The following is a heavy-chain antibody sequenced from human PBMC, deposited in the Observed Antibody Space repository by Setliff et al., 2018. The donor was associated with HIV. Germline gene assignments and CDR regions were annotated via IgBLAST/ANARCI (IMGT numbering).Heavy chain of an antibody. D-gene: IGHD3-16*02. V-gene: IGHV4-59*01. J-gene: IGHJ4*02. CDR3: ARGAPYDYVWGSYRHFDY. CDR2: IYDSGST. CDR1: GGSISSYY. Sequence: KPSETLSLTCTVSGGSISSYYWNWIRQPPGKGLEWIGYIYDSGSTNYNPSLKSRVTISVDTSRNQFSLKLSSVTAADTAVYFCARGAPYDYVWGSYRHFDYWGQGTLVTVSS.